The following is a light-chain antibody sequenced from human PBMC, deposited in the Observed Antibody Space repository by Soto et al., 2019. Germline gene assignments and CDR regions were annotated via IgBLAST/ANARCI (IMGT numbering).Light chain of an antibody. CDR3: QQTYMTPNT. V-gene: IGKV1-39*01. Sequence: IQMTQSPSSLSASVGDTVSIACRASQSISTFLHWYQQKPGKAPKLLVYAATSLQNGVPSRFSGRGSGTDFTLTIFSLQPEDFGIYYCQQTYMTPNTCGQGPKLEFK. CDR2: AAT. J-gene: IGKJ2*01. CDR1: QSISTF.